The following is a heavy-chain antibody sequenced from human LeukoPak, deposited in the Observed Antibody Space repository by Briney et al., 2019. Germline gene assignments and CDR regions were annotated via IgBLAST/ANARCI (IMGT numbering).Heavy chain of an antibody. V-gene: IGHV4-59*08. Sequence: PLETLSRTSTVAGGSIRNYYWSCVRQPPRKGLEWIGYIYDSGNTNYNPSLKSPVTISVDTSRNHFSLRLSPATPADTAVYYCARHASGEYGNAFDIWGQGTRVTVSS. D-gene: IGHD4-17*01. CDR1: GGSIRNYY. CDR3: ARHASGEYGNAFDI. CDR2: IYDSGNT. J-gene: IGHJ3*02.